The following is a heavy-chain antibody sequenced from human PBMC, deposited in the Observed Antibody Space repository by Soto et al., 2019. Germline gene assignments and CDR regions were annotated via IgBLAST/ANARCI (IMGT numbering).Heavy chain of an antibody. Sequence: PGWSLRLSCAASGFTVNSNYMAWVRQTPGKGLEWVSLIYTAGSTYYADSVKGRFTISRDDSKNTLHLQMNSLRAEDTAIYYCARAVSARRFDYWGQGTLVTVSA. V-gene: IGHV3-53*01. CDR3: ARAVSARRFDY. CDR1: GFTVNSNY. CDR2: IYTAGST. J-gene: IGHJ4*02. D-gene: IGHD6-6*01.